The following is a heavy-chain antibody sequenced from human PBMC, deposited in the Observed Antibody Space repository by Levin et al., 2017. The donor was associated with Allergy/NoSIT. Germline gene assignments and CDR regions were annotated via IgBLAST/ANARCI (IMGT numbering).Heavy chain of an antibody. J-gene: IGHJ4*02. D-gene: IGHD3-10*01. Sequence: GGSLRLSCAASGFTFSSYSMNWVRQAPGKGLEWVSSISSSSSYIYYADSVKGRFTISRDNAKNSLYLQMNSLRAEDTAVYYCARDEGFGELFDYWGQGTLVTVSS. V-gene: IGHV3-21*01. CDR3: ARDEGFGELFDY. CDR2: ISSSSSYI. CDR1: GFTFSSYS.